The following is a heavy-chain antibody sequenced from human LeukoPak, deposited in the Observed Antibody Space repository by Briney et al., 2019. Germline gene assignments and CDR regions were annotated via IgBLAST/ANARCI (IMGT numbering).Heavy chain of an antibody. J-gene: IGHJ5*02. CDR1: GFTFSRYW. CDR2: IKQDGSEK. Sequence: PGGSLRLSCAASGFTFSRYWMSWVRQAPGKGLEWVANIKQDGSEKYYVDSVMGRFAISRDNAKNSLYLQTNSLRAEDTAVYYCARDSNPIYYYDIRWFDPWGQGTLVTVSS. D-gene: IGHD3-22*01. V-gene: IGHV3-7*04. CDR3: ARDSNPIYYYDIRWFDP.